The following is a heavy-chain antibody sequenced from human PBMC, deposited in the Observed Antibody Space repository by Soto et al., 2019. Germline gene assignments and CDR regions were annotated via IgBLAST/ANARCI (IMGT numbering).Heavy chain of an antibody. CDR2: INTDGTIT. CDR1: QFTFRGHW. Sequence: EVQLVESGGGLVQPGGSLRLSCTAPQFTFRGHWMHWVRQAPGKGLVWVSHINTDGTITSYADFVKGRFTISRDNAKNTLYLQMNSLGAEDTAVYYCATLSAPSDYWGLGTLVTVS. J-gene: IGHJ4*02. CDR3: ATLSAPSDY. V-gene: IGHV3-74*01.